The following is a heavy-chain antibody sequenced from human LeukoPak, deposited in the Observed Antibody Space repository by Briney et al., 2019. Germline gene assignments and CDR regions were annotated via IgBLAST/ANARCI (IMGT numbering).Heavy chain of an antibody. CDR1: GYTFTSYA. CDR2: INAGNGNT. CDR3: ARVAAAPYYYYGMDV. Sequence: GASVKVSCKASGYTFTSYAMHWVRQAPGQRLEWMGWINAGNGNTKYSQKFQGRVTITRDTSASTAYMELSSLRSEDTAVYYCARVAAAPYYYYGMDVWGQGTTVTVSS. J-gene: IGHJ6*02. V-gene: IGHV1-3*01. D-gene: IGHD6-13*01.